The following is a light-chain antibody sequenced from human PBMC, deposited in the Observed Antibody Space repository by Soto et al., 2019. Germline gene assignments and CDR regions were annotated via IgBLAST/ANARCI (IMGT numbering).Light chain of an antibody. CDR1: SSDVGAFNY. CDR2: DVT. Sequence: QSVLTQPRSVSGSPGQSVTISCTGTSSDVGAFNYVSWYQQHPGKVPKTILYDVTKRPSGVPARFSGSKSGNTASLTISGLQADDEADYYCCSYVGSFTYVFGTGTKVTVL. V-gene: IGLV2-11*01. CDR3: CSYVGSFTYV. J-gene: IGLJ1*01.